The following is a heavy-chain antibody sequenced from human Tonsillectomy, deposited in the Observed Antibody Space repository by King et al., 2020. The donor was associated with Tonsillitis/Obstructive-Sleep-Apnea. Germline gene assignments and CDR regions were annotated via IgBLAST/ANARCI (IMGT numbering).Heavy chain of an antibody. V-gene: IGHV3-48*03. Sequence: VQLVESGGGLVQPGGSLRLSCAASGFTFSSYEMYWVRQAPGKGLEWVSYISSSGSTIYYADSVKGRFTISRDNAKNSLYLQMNSLRAEDTAVYYCVVGVGVTAFDYWGQGTLVTVSS. CDR1: GFTFSSYE. D-gene: IGHD2-15*01. CDR3: VVGVGVTAFDY. CDR2: ISSSGSTI. J-gene: IGHJ4*02.